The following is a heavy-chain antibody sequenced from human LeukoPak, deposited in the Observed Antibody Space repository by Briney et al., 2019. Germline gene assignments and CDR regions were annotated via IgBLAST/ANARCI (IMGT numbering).Heavy chain of an antibody. J-gene: IGHJ4*02. CDR3: VKAAGSWYGYFDY. Sequence: HAGGSLRLSCSASGFTFSNYAIHWVRRAPGKGLEYVSTISNNGGNTNYADSVKGRFTISRDNSKNTVYLQMSSLRAEDTAVYYCVKAAGSWYGYFDYWGQGTLVTVSS. CDR1: GFTFSNYA. V-gene: IGHV3-64D*06. CDR2: ISNNGGNT. D-gene: IGHD6-13*01.